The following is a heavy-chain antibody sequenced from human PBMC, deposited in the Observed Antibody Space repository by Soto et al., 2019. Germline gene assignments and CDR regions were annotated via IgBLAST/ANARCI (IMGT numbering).Heavy chain of an antibody. J-gene: IGHJ4*02. Sequence: EVQLVESGGDLVQPGGSLRLYCVASGLTFNTYWMSWVRQAPGKGLEWVANIKEDGSDKYYGDSVKGRFTISRDNAKNLLYMQMNSLGAGDTAMYYCARFTRGSSGDYWGQGTLVTVSS. D-gene: IGHD6-25*01. CDR2: IKEDGSDK. CDR3: ARFTRGSSGDY. CDR1: GLTFNTYW. V-gene: IGHV3-7*01.